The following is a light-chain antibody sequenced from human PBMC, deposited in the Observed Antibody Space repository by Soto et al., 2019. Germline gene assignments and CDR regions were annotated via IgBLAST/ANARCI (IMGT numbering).Light chain of an antibody. J-gene: IGKJ2*01. CDR3: QQYAYPQYI. Sequence: EIVLTQFPGTLSLAPGERATLSCRASQSLSRSHLAWYQQKPGQAPRLLIYAASSRATGIPDRFVGSGSGTDFTLTITRLDTEDPAVYHCQQYAYPQYIFGQGTKVEIK. V-gene: IGKV3-20*01. CDR1: QSLSRSH. CDR2: AAS.